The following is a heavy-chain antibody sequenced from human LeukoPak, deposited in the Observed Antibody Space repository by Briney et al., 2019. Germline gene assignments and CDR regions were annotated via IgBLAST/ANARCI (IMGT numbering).Heavy chain of an antibody. CDR2: IYYSGST. CDR1: GGSISSGDYY. Sequence: SETLSLTCTVSGGSISSGDYYWSWIRQPPGKGLEWIGYIYYSGSTYYNPSLKSRVTISVDTSKNQFSLKLSSVTAADTAVYYCARNLNWKDWYFDLWGRGTLVTVSS. D-gene: IGHD1-1*01. V-gene: IGHV4-30-4*08. J-gene: IGHJ2*01. CDR3: ARNLNWKDWYFDL.